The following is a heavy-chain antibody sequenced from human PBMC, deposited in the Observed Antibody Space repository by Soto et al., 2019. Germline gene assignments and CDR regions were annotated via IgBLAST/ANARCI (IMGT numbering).Heavy chain of an antibody. CDR3: VRGDPGACSSTSCSDAFDL. CDR1: GVSITSSDYY. Sequence: QVQLQESGPGLVNPSQTLSLTCTVSGVSITSSDYYWNWIRQPPGKGLEWIGSIDYSGSTYYSPSLVSRVSISVDTSKNQFYLKLSSVPAADTAVYYCVRGDPGACSSTSCSDAFDLWGRGAMVAVSS. CDR2: IDYSGST. D-gene: IGHD2-2*01. J-gene: IGHJ3*01. V-gene: IGHV4-30-4*01.